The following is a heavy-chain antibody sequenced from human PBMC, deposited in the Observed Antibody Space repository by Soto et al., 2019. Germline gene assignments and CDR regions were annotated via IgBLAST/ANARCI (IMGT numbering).Heavy chain of an antibody. CDR2: IHYSGST. CDR3: AITSDWFDP. D-gene: IGHD3-10*01. J-gene: IGHJ5*02. CDR1: GGSVYSYY. Sequence: SETLSLTCTVSGGSVYSYYWTWIRQPPGKGLEWIGYIHYSGSTNYNPSLKNRITISVDMSKNQVSLKLSSVTAADTAVYYCAITSDWFDPWGQGNLVTVSS. V-gene: IGHV4-59*02.